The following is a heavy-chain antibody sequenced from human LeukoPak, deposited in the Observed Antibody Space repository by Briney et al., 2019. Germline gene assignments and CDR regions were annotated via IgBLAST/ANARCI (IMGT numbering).Heavy chain of an antibody. CDR3: AKGRTAFDS. Sequence: GGSLRLSCAASGFTFSSSAMSWVRQAPGKGLEWVSAISNNGGYTYYADSVQGRFTISRDSSKSTLCLQMNSLRAEGTAVYYCAKGRTAFDSWGQGTLVTVSS. D-gene: IGHD2-2*01. CDR2: ISNNGGYT. CDR1: GFTFSSSA. V-gene: IGHV3-23*01. J-gene: IGHJ4*02.